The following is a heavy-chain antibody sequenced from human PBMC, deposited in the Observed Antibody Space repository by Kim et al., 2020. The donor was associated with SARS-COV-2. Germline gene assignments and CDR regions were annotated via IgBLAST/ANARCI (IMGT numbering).Heavy chain of an antibody. CDR1: GGSISSTTYY. J-gene: IGHJ4*02. V-gene: IGHV4-39*01. D-gene: IGHD7-27*01. Sequence: SETLSLTCTVSGGSISSTTYYWGWIRQPPGKGLEWVGSIYYSGTTYYNPSLKSRVTISVDTSKNQFSLKLSSVTAADTAVYYCASPKHDISNWGSKYYFEYWGQGTLVTVSS. CDR2: IYYSGTT. CDR3: ASPKHDISNWGSKYYFEY.